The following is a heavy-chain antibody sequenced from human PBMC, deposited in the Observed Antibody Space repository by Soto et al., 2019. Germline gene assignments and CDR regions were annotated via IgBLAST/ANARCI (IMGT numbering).Heavy chain of an antibody. Sequence: GASVKVSCKASGYTFTSYCIHWVRQAPGQGLEWMGIINPRGGITTYAQKFQGRLTMTGDTSTSTVYMELSSLTSEDTAMYHCASSPAYGSSWYGIPPDLSHGMDVWGQGTTVTVSS. CDR2: INPRGGIT. CDR3: ASSPAYGSSWYGIPPDLSHGMDV. J-gene: IGHJ6*02. CDR1: GYTFTSYC. V-gene: IGHV1-46*01. D-gene: IGHD6-13*01.